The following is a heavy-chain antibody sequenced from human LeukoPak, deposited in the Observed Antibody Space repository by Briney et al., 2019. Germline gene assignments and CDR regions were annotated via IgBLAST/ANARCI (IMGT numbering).Heavy chain of an antibody. D-gene: IGHD3-3*01. V-gene: IGHV3-21*01. CDR2: ISSDSSHM. CDR1: GFTFSSYS. Sequence: PGGSLRLSCAASGFTFSSYSMNWVRQAPGKGLEWVSSISSDSSHMYYADSVKGRFTISRDSAKNSLFLQMNSLRAEDTAVYYCARERVFGDFDSWGQGTLVTVSS. CDR3: ARERVFGDFDS. J-gene: IGHJ5*01.